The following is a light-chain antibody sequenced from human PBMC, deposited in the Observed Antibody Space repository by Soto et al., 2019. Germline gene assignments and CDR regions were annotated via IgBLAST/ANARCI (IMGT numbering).Light chain of an antibody. V-gene: IGLV1-40*01. CDR1: SSNIGAGYD. CDR3: QSYDSSLSAEV. J-gene: IGLJ1*01. CDR2: ANS. Sequence: QSVLTQPPSVSGAPGQRVTISCTGSSSNIGAGYDVHWYQQLPGTAPKLLIYANSNRPSGVPDRFSGSKSGTSASLAITGLQAEDEADYYCQSYDSSLSAEVFGTGTKVTVL.